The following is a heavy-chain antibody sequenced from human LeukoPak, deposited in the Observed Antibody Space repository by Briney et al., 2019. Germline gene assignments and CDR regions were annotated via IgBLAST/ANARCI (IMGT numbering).Heavy chain of an antibody. V-gene: IGHV3-9*01. CDR1: RFTFDDYA. D-gene: IGHD5-18*01. CDR2: ISWNSGSI. Sequence: GGSLRLSCAASRFTFDDYAMHWVRQAPGKGLEWVSGISWNSGSIGYADSVKGRFTISRDNAKNSLYLQMNSLRAEDTALYYCASGYSYGALNWGQGTLVTVSS. CDR3: ASGYSYGALN. J-gene: IGHJ4*02.